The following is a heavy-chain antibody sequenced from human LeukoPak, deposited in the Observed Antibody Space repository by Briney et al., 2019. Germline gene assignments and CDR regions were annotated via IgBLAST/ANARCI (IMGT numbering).Heavy chain of an antibody. Sequence: SETLSLTCAVYGGSFSGYYWSWIRQPPGKGLEWIGEINHSGSTNYNPSLKSRVTISVDTSKNQFSLKLSSVTAADTAVYYCARVTRKSRSGSYQFDYWGQGTLVTVSS. CDR1: GGSFSGYY. D-gene: IGHD1-26*01. J-gene: IGHJ4*02. V-gene: IGHV4-34*01. CDR3: ARVTRKSRSGSYQFDY. CDR2: INHSGST.